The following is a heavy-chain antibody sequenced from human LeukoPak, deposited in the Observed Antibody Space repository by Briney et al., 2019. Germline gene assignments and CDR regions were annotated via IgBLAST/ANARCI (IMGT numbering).Heavy chain of an antibody. Sequence: ASLTVSCKASGYTFTGYYIQWVRRAPGQGLEWMGWINPKTTATNYAQKFQGRVTMTEDTSTATAYMDLSSLRPDDTAVYYCATDFYRGRQFDYWGQGTLVTVSS. D-gene: IGHD2/OR15-2a*01. CDR1: GYTFTGYY. J-gene: IGHJ4*02. CDR2: INPKTTAT. CDR3: ATDFYRGRQFDY. V-gene: IGHV1-2*02.